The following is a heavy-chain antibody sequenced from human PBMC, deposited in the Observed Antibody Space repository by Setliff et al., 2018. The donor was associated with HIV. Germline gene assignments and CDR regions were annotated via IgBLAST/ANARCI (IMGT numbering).Heavy chain of an antibody. CDR1: GYTFTSYY. CDR3: ARDGWELDRGRADYFDY. CDR2: INPSGGST. J-gene: IGHJ4*02. Sequence: ASVKVSCKASGYTFTSYYMHWVRQAPGQGLEWMGIINPSGGSTSYAQKFQGRVTMTRDTSTSTVYMGLSSLRSEDTAVYYCARDGWELDRGRADYFDYWGQGALVTVSS. D-gene: IGHD3-10*01. V-gene: IGHV1-46*01.